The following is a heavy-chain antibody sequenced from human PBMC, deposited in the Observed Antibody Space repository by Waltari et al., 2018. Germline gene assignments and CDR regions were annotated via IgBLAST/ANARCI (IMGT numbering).Heavy chain of an antibody. Sequence: HLQLQVSGPGLVKPSETLSLTCTVSGASISSPHFFWGWIRQSPGKGLEWIGTIYYTENRYYKPSLKSRLSRSQDASKTQLSLKLNSATAADTAVYYCATTVPAGGSSFDYWTQGTLVTVSS. CDR1: GASISSPHFF. V-gene: IGHV4-39*07. J-gene: IGHJ4*02. CDR2: IYYTENR. D-gene: IGHD3-10*01. CDR3: ATTVPAGGSSFDY.